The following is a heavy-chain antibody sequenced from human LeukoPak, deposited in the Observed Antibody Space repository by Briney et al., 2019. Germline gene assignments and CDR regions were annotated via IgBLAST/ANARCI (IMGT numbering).Heavy chain of an antibody. Sequence: GGSLRLSCAASGFTFSSYSMNWVRQAPGKWLEWVSYISSSSSTIYYADSVKGRFTISRDNAKNSLYLQMNSLRDEDTAVYYCARDGGSSSWYSYYFDYWGQGTLVTVSS. V-gene: IGHV3-48*02. J-gene: IGHJ4*02. CDR1: GFTFSSYS. CDR3: ARDGGSSSWYSYYFDY. D-gene: IGHD6-13*01. CDR2: ISSSSSTI.